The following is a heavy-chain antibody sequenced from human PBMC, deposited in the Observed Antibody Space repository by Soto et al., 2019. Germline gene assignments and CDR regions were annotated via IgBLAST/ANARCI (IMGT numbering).Heavy chain of an antibody. CDR3: ARGRDGGAAN. Sequence: QVQLQQWGAGLLKPSETLSLTCAVYGGSFSGYYWSWIRQPPGKGLERIGEINASGSTHYTPSVKSPVTMSGDTPKNQFSLKLTSVTAADTAVYYCARGRDGGAANWGQGTLVTVSS. J-gene: IGHJ4*02. CDR2: INASGST. D-gene: IGHD4-17*01. CDR1: GGSFSGYY. V-gene: IGHV4-34*01.